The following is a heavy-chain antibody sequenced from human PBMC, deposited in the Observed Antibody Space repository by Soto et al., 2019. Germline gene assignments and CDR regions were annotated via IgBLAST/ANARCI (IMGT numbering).Heavy chain of an antibody. V-gene: IGHV1-69*13. CDR2: IIPIFGTA. D-gene: IGHD3-3*01. Sequence: ASVKVSCKASGGTFSSYAISWVRQAPVQGLGWMGGIIPIFGTANYAQKFQGRVTINADESTSTAYMELSSLRSEDTDVYYCDRDPYYDFWSGYPPPTFSYYYGMDVWGQGTTVTVS. CDR3: DRDPYYDFWSGYPPPTFSYYYGMDV. J-gene: IGHJ6*02. CDR1: GGTFSSYA.